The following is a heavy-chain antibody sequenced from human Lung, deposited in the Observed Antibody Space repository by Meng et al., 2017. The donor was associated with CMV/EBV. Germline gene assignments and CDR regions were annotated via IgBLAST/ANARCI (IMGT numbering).Heavy chain of an antibody. CDR3: TRSHSSGI. CDR2: IRSKGYGGTI. Sequence: SLKISCRASGFTFGDYAMSWVRQAPGKGLEWVGFIRSKGYGGTIEYAVSVKGRFTISRDDSKSIAYLQMNSLKTEDTAVYYCTRSHSSGIWGQGTLVTVSS. CDR1: GFTFGDYA. J-gene: IGHJ4*02. D-gene: IGHD6-19*01. V-gene: IGHV3-49*04.